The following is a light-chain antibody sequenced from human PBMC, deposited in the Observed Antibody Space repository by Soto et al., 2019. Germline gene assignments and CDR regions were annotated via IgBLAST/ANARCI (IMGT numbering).Light chain of an antibody. CDR2: DAS. V-gene: IGKV3-11*01. CDR3: QQRSNWPPLT. J-gene: IGKJ4*01. Sequence: EIVLTQSPATLSLSPGERATLSCRASQSVSSYLAWYQQKPGQAPRLLIYDASNRATGIPARFSGSGSGTDFPLTISSLEPEDFAVYYCQQRSNWPPLTFGGGTRWRSN. CDR1: QSVSSY.